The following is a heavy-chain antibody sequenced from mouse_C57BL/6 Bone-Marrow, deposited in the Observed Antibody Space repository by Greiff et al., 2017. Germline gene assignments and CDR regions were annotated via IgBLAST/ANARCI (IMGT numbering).Heavy chain of an antibody. CDR1: GYTFTNYW. J-gene: IGHJ2*01. V-gene: IGHV1-63*01. D-gene: IGHD2-12*01. CDR3: ARLYPTYFDY. Sequence: QVQLQQSGAELVRPGTSVKMSCKASGYTFTNYWIGWAKQRPGHGLEWIGDIYPGGGYTNYNEKFKGKATLTADKSSSTAYMEFSSLTSEDSAIYYCARLYPTYFDYWGQGTTLTVSS. CDR2: IYPGGGYT.